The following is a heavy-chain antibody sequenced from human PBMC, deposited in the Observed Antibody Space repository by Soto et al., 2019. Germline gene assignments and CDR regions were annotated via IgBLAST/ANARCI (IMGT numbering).Heavy chain of an antibody. Sequence: SETLSLTCTVSGGSISTYYWSWIRQPPGKGLEWIGYIYYSGSTNYNPSLKSRVTISVDTSKNQFSLKLSPVTAADTAVYYCAREKYYYDSGAERGWYYFDYWGQGTLVTVSS. D-gene: IGHD3-22*01. CDR2: IYYSGST. J-gene: IGHJ4*02. CDR1: GGSISTYY. V-gene: IGHV4-59*01. CDR3: AREKYYYDSGAERGWYYFDY.